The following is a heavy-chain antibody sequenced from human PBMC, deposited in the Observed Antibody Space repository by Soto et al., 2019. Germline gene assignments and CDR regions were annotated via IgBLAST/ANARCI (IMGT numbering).Heavy chain of an antibody. Sequence: QVELVQSGAEVKKPGSSVKVSCKASGGNFITFAISWVRQAPGQGLEWMGEIIPISSTTKSAHKFQDRVTISADGSSSKDHMGLRSLKSEDTAIYLCATKLGIDPFGSYGLDVWGQGTTVTVSS. CDR3: ATKLGIDPFGSYGLDV. D-gene: IGHD7-27*01. V-gene: IGHV1-69*01. J-gene: IGHJ6*02. CDR2: IIPISSTT. CDR1: GGNFITFA.